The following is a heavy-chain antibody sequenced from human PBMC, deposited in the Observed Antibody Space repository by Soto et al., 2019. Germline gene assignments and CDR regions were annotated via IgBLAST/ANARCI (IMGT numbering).Heavy chain of an antibody. CDR2: IIPIFGTA. CDR3: ARSRITIFGVVIPYFDY. D-gene: IGHD3-3*01. Sequence: SVKVSCKASGGTFSSYAISWVRQAPGQGLEWMGGIIPIFGTANYAQKFQGRVTITADESTSTAYMELSSLRSEDTAVYYCARSRITIFGVVIPYFDYWGQGTLVTVSS. V-gene: IGHV1-69*13. CDR1: GGTFSSYA. J-gene: IGHJ4*02.